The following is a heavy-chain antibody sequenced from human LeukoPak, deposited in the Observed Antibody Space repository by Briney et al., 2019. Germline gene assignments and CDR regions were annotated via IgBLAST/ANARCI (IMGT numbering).Heavy chain of an antibody. CDR2: IKKDGSEQ. V-gene: IGHV3-7*01. J-gene: IGHJ4*02. CDR1: GFSFSDHW. D-gene: IGHD5-24*01. Sequence: GGSLRLSCVASGFSFSDHWMSWFRQAPGKGLEWVATIKKDGSEQYYVDSMKGRLTISRDNAKNSVYLQIHNLRAEDTAVYYCARDLGWLQSDYWGQGTLVTVSS. CDR3: ARDLGWLQSDY.